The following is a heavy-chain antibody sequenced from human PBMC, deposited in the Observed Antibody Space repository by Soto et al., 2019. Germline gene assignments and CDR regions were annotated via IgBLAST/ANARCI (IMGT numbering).Heavy chain of an antibody. CDR1: GFTFSDFY. CDR3: ARDPGGGITDF. D-gene: IGHD2-15*01. V-gene: IGHV3-11*01. J-gene: IGHJ3*01. CDR2: IGRSGSSI. Sequence: QVQLVESGGGLVKPGGSLRLSCAASGFTFSDFYMSWIRQAPGKGLEWVSYIGRSGSSIYYADSVKGRFTISRDSAKNSLYLQMNSLRAEATAVYYCARDPGGGITDFWGQGTMVTVSS.